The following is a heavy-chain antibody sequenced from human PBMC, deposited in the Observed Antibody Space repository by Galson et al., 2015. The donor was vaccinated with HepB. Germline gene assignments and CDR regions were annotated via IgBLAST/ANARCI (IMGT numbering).Heavy chain of an antibody. V-gene: IGHV3-30*02. J-gene: IGHJ6*02. CDR3: AKDKSHIVLLWFGEGGMDV. D-gene: IGHD3-10*01. Sequence: SLRLSCAASGFTFSSYGMHWVRQAPGKGLEWVAFIRYDGSNKYYADSVKGRFTISRDNSKNTLYLQMNSLRAEDTAVYYRAKDKSHIVLLWFGEGGMDVWGQGTTVTVSS. CDR1: GFTFSSYG. CDR2: IRYDGSNK.